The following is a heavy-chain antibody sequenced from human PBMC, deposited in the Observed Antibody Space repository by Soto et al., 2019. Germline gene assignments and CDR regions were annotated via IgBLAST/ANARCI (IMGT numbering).Heavy chain of an antibody. Sequence: SETLSLTCTVSGGSVSSGSYYWSWLRQPPGKGLEWIGYIYYSGSTNYNPSLKSRVTISVDTSKNQFSLKLSSVTAADTAVYYCAREHKYYGMDVWGQGTTVTVSS. CDR2: IYYSGST. J-gene: IGHJ6*02. CDR1: GGSVSSGSYY. V-gene: IGHV4-61*01. CDR3: AREHKYYGMDV.